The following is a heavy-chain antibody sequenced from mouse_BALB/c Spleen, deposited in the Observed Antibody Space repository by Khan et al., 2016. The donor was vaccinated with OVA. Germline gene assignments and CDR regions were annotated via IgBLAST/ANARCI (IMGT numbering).Heavy chain of an antibody. D-gene: IGHD1-2*01. J-gene: IGHJ2*01. CDR3: ARTARIKY. Sequence: EVQLQESGPGLVKPSQSLSLTCTVTGYSITSGYGWNWIRQFPGNKLEWMGYISYSGSTNYNPSLNSRISITRDTSKHQFFLQLNSVTTEDTATYYCARTARIKYWGQGTTLTVSS. CDR2: ISYSGST. CDR1: GYSITSGYG. V-gene: IGHV3-2*02.